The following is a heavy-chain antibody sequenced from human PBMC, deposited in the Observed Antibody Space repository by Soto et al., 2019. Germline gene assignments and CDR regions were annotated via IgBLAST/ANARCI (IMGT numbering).Heavy chain of an antibody. CDR1: GFTFDDYT. V-gene: IGHV3-9*01. J-gene: IGHJ4*02. CDR3: XXXXXXXXXXVXXXXXH. Sequence: EVQLVESGGGLVQPGRSLRLSCAASGFTFDDYTMHWVRQAPGKGLXWVSLISWDSRKVDYADSVKGRFSISRDNARSSLYLQMNSLTPEDXAXXXXXXXXXXXXXXVXXXXXHWXRGTLV. CDR2: ISWDSRKV.